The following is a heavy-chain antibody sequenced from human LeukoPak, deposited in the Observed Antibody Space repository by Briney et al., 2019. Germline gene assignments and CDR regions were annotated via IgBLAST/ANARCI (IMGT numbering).Heavy chain of an antibody. CDR3: ARVAVSGPTGWFDS. J-gene: IGHJ5*01. D-gene: IGHD2-8*02. CDR2: ISSTSAYI. Sequence: GGSLRLSCAGSGFALKSYSLTWVRQAPGKGLEWVSSISSTSAYIHYADSVKGRFTISRDNVDNVVYLEMNSLGAEDTATYCCARVAVSGPTGWFDSWGQGTLVIVSS. CDR1: GFALKSYS. V-gene: IGHV3-21*01.